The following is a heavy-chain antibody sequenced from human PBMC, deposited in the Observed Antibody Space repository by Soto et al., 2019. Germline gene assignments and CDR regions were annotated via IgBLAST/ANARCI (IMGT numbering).Heavy chain of an antibody. CDR1: GFTFSSYA. CDR2: ISYDGSNK. CDR3: ASSNWFDP. Sequence: GGTLRLSCAASGFTFSSYAMHWVRQAPGKGLEWVAVISYDGSNKYYADSVKGRFTISRDNSKNTLYLQMNSLRAEDTAVYYCASSNWFDPWGQGTLVTVSS. V-gene: IGHV3-30-3*01. J-gene: IGHJ5*02.